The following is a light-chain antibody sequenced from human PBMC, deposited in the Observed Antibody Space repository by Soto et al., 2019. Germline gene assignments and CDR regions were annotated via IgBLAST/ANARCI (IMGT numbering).Light chain of an antibody. CDR2: GAS. CDR3: QQYDNYPLT. CDR1: QSVTSY. Sequence: IRVTHSPSSLSASVGDRVTITCRANQSVTSYVAWYLQKPGKAPKLLIYGASTLESGVPSRFSGSGSGTEFTLTISSLQPEDFATYYCQQYDNYPLTFGEGTKVDIK. V-gene: IGKV1-9*01. J-gene: IGKJ4*01.